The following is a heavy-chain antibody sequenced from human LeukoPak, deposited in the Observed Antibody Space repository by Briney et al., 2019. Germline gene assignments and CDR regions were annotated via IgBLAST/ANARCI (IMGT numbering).Heavy chain of an antibody. CDR3: ARDLSTGGASDY. Sequence: KTGGSQRLSCAASGFTFSSYALSWVRQAPGKGLEWVSTISSSSTYIYYADSVKGRITISRDNAKNSLSLQMNSLRAEDTAVYYCARDLSTGGASDYWGQGTLVTVSS. J-gene: IGHJ4*02. CDR2: ISSSSTYI. V-gene: IGHV3-21*01. D-gene: IGHD3-16*01. CDR1: GFTFSSYA.